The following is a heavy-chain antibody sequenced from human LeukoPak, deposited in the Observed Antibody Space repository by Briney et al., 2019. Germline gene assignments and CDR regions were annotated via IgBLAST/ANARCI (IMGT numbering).Heavy chain of an antibody. J-gene: IGHJ4*02. D-gene: IGHD3-10*01. Sequence: ASVKVSCKASGYTFTGYYIHCVRQAPGQGLEWMGWINPSTGGTNYAQKFQGRVTMTRDTSISTAYMELSRLRSDDTAVYFCARVGEYGSGSYLVYWGQGTLVTVSS. CDR3: ARVGEYGSGSYLVY. V-gene: IGHV1-2*02. CDR1: GYTFTGYY. CDR2: INPSTGGT.